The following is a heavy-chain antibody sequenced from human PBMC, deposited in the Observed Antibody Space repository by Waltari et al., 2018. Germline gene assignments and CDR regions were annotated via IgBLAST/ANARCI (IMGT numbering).Heavy chain of an antibody. CDR1: GFTFSDYA. CDR2: ICNSDDTT. Sequence: EMHLLESGGSLAQPGESLRLSCAASGFTFSDYAMAWVRPAPGKCLVCVSTICNSDDTTYYAESVKGRFTISKDNSKSTLFLQMNSLRADDTAIYYCAKELERKPYYYYGWDVWGQGTTVTVSS. J-gene: IGHJ6*02. D-gene: IGHD1-1*01. CDR3: AKELERKPYYYYGWDV. V-gene: IGHV3-23*01.